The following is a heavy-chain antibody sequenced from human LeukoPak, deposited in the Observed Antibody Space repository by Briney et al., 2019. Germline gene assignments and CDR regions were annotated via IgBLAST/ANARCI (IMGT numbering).Heavy chain of an antibody. CDR1: GGTFTHFV. V-gene: IGHV1-69*06. CDR2: IAPISGTP. J-gene: IGHJ4*02. CDR3: AIRYSGSYNDY. Sequence: SVKVSCKASGGTFTHFVISWLRQAPGQGLEWMGGIAPISGTPVYAQKFQDRVNITADTSTNTAYMEMSSLTSEDTAMYYCAIRYSGSYNDYWGQGTLVTVSS. D-gene: IGHD1-26*01.